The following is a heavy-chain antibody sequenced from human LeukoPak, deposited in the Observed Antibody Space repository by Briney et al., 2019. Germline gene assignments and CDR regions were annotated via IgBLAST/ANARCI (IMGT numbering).Heavy chain of an antibody. D-gene: IGHD1-26*01. Sequence: GGSLRLSCAASGFTFSSYAMHWVRQAPGKGLEWVAVISYDGSNKYYADSVKGRFTISRDNSKNTLYLRMNSLRAEDTAVYYCARDRVGATDYFDYWGQGTLVTVSS. CDR2: ISYDGSNK. CDR3: ARDRVGATDYFDY. J-gene: IGHJ4*02. V-gene: IGHV3-30-3*01. CDR1: GFTFSSYA.